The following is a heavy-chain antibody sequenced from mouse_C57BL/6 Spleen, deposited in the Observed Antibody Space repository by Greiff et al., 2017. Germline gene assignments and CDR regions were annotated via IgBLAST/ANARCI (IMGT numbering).Heavy chain of an antibody. V-gene: IGHV1-53*01. CDR2: INPSNGGT. CDR3: ARCDYDVRYFDY. D-gene: IGHD2-4*01. CDR1: GYTFTSYW. Sequence: VKLQQPGPELVKPGASVKLSCKASGYTFTSYWMHWVKQRPGQGLEWIGNINPSNGGTNYNEKFKSKATLTVDKSSSTAYMQLSSLTSEDSAVYYCARCDYDVRYFDYWGQGTTLTVSS. J-gene: IGHJ2*01.